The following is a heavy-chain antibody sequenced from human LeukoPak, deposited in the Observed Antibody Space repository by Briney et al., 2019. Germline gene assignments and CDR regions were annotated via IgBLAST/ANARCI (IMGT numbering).Heavy chain of an antibody. J-gene: IGHJ6*03. V-gene: IGHV4-39*01. Sequence: SETLSLTCTVSGGSISSSSYYWGCIRQPPGKGLEWIGSIHYSGSTYHDPSLKSRVTVSLDTSKNQFSLKLSSVTATDTAVYYCARQLYSSGSYYAPMDVWGKGTTVTISS. CDR2: IHYSGST. D-gene: IGHD3-10*01. CDR3: ARQLYSSGSYYAPMDV. CDR1: GGSISSSSYY.